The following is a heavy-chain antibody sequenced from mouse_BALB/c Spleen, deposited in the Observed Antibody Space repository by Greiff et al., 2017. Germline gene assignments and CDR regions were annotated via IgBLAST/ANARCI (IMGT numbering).Heavy chain of an antibody. Sequence: EVKVVESGGGLVQPGGSRKLSCAASGFTFSDYGMAWVRQAPGKGPEWVAFISNLAYSIYYADTVTGRFTISRENAKNTLYLEMSSLRSEDTAMYYCARTSPFTTAFYFDYWGQGTTLTVSS. J-gene: IGHJ2*01. D-gene: IGHD1-2*01. V-gene: IGHV5-15*02. CDR2: ISNLAYSI. CDR1: GFTFSDYG. CDR3: ARTSPFTTAFYFDY.